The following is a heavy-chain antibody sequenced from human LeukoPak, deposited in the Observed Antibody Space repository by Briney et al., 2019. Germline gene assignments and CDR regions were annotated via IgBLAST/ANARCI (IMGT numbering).Heavy chain of an antibody. CDR3: AKGSTSNGYYGMDV. Sequence: GGSLRLSCAASGFTFSSYAMSWVRQAPGKGLEWVSAISGSGGSTYYADSAKGRFTISRDNSKNTLYLQMNSLRAEDTAVYYCAKGSTSNGYYGMDVWGQGTTVTVSS. CDR1: GFTFSSYA. D-gene: IGHD2-2*01. CDR2: ISGSGGST. J-gene: IGHJ6*02. V-gene: IGHV3-23*01.